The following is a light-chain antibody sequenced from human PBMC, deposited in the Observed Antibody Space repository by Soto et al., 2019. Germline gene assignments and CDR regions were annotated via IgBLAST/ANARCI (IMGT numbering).Light chain of an antibody. V-gene: IGKV3-20*01. CDR3: QQNGSLPIT. Sequence: EIVLTQSPGTLPLSPGERATLSCRASQSLSGGYLAWFQQKPRQTPRLLLYIASNRATGIPDRFSGSGSGTAFTLTSSRLEPEDFVVYYCQQNGSLPITFGQGTRLEIK. CDR1: QSLSGGY. CDR2: IAS. J-gene: IGKJ5*01.